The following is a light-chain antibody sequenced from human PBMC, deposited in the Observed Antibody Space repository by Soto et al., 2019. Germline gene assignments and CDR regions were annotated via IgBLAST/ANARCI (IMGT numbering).Light chain of an antibody. CDR1: QNIDRW. CDR3: QQYKIGST. CDR2: EAS. V-gene: IGKV1-5*01. Sequence: DIQMTQSPSTLSTSVGDRATITCRATQNIDRWLAWYQQKPGKAPKLLIYEASSLEGGVPSRFSGSGSGTEFTLTVSGLQAEDFATYWCQQYKIGSTFGQGTKLDFK. J-gene: IGKJ1*01.